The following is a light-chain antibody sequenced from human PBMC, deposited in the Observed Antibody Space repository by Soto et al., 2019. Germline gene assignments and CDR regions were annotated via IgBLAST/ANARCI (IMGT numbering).Light chain of an antibody. CDR1: SSDVGGYDY. J-gene: IGLJ2*01. V-gene: IGLV2-14*01. Sequence: QSALTQPGSVSGSPGQSITISCTGTSSDVGGYDYVSWYQQHPGKAPKLVIYEVINRPSGVSNRFSGSKSGNTASLTISGLQAEDEADYYCSSYTSSSTLVFGGGTKLTVL. CDR3: SSYTSSSTLV. CDR2: EVI.